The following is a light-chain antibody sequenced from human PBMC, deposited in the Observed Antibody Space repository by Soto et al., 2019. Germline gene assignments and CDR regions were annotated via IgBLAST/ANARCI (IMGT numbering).Light chain of an antibody. CDR1: QSVSNTY. J-gene: IGKJ2*01. CDR2: GTS. Sequence: EIVLTQSPGILSLSPGERATLSCRASQSVSNTYLAWYQQKPGQAPRLLIYGTSSRATDIPDRFSGSGSGTDFTLTISRLEPEDFALYYCQQYATSPVLDTFGQGTQLEIK. CDR3: QQYATSPVLDT. V-gene: IGKV3-20*01.